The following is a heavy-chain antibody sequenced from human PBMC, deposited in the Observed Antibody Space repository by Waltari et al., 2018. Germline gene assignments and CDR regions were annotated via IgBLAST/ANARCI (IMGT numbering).Heavy chain of an antibody. CDR3: VKGGNSGVVAPQSFGFEL. CDR1: GFTMDDYG. Sequence: EVQLVESGGGLVQPGRSLRLSCSASGFTMDDYGMHWVRQAPGKGLEWVSGISWNSGAIGYADSVRGRFTISRDNAKNSLYLQMNSLKAEDLALYYCVKGGNSGVVAPQSFGFELWGQGTLVTVSS. V-gene: IGHV3-9*03. D-gene: IGHD3-3*02. J-gene: IGHJ3*01. CDR2: ISWNSGAI.